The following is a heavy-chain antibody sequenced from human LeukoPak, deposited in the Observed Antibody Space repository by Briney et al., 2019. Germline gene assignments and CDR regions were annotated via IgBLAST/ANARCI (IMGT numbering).Heavy chain of an antibody. J-gene: IGHJ4*02. D-gene: IGHD3-22*01. V-gene: IGHV3-48*03. CDR3: AAKWLLRRY. CDR1: GFTFSSYE. CDR2: ISSSGSTI. Sequence: GGSLRLSCAASGFTFSSYEMNWVRQAPGKGLEWVSYISSSGSTIYYADSVKGRFTISRDNAKNSLYLQMNSLRAEDTAVYYCAAKWLLRRYWGQGTLVTVSS.